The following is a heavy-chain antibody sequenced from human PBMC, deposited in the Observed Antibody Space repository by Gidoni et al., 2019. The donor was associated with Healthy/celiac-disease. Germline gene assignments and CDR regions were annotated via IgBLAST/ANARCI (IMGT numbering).Heavy chain of an antibody. J-gene: IGHJ3*02. CDR1: GYTFTSYG. CDR3: AREPALGATIGLEKIAFDI. Sequence: QVQLVQSGAEVKKPGASVKVSCKASGYTFTSYGISWVRQAPGQGLEWMGWISAYNGNTNYAQKLQGRVTMTTDTSTSTAYMELRSLRSDDTAVYYCAREPALGATIGLEKIAFDIWGQGTMVTVSS. V-gene: IGHV1-18*01. D-gene: IGHD1-26*01. CDR2: ISAYNGNT.